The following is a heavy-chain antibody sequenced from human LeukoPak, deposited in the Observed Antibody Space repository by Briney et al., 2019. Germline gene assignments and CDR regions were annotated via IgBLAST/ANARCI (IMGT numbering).Heavy chain of an antibody. J-gene: IGHJ2*01. Sequence: VSLRLSCAASGFAFSSYPMTRVRQPPGKGLEWIGNINDSGNTNYNPSLKSRVTISVDTSKNQFSLKMSSVTAADTAIYYCARVCRGPGWYFDLWGRGTLATVSS. V-gene: IGHV4-59*01. CDR3: ARVCRGPGWYFDL. D-gene: IGHD3-10*01. CDR1: GFAFSSYP. CDR2: INDSGNT.